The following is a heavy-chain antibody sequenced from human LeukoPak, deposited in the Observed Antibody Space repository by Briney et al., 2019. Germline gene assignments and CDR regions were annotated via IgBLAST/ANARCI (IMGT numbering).Heavy chain of an antibody. V-gene: IGHV3-21*01. D-gene: IGHD1-26*01. Sequence: GGSLRLSCAASGFTFSSYSMNWVRQAPGKGLEWVSSISSSSSYIYYADSVKGRFTISRDNSKNTLYLQMNSLRAEDTAVYYCARDMSGSYEAFDYWGQGTLVTVSS. J-gene: IGHJ4*02. CDR1: GFTFSSYS. CDR3: ARDMSGSYEAFDY. CDR2: ISSSSSYI.